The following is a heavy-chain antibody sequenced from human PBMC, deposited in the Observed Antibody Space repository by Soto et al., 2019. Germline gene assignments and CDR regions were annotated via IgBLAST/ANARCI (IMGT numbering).Heavy chain of an antibody. CDR1: GSRFSNYV. V-gene: IGHV1-69*06. Sequence: QVQLVQSGAEVKTPGSSLKVSCKVSGSRFSNYVISWVRQAPGHGLEWLGRIIPIFNSTKYAQSCQGRVTITAGKSTSTAALELSSLRSDDTAVYYCAREGRGKKAGYNGLVSLGYWGQGTLVTVSS. CDR2: IIPIFNST. J-gene: IGHJ4*02. CDR3: AREGRGKKAGYNGLVSLGY. D-gene: IGHD2-2*02.